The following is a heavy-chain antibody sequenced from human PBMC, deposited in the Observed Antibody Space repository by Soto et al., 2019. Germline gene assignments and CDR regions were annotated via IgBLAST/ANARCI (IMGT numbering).Heavy chain of an antibody. Sequence: GGSLRLSCAASGFTFSSYGMHWVRQAPGKGLEWVAVISYDGSNKYYADSVKGRFTISRDNSKNTLYLQMNSLRAEDTAVYYCAKDRYSSSSLLRGDYFDYWGQGTLVTVSS. CDR3: AKDRYSSSSLLRGDYFDY. V-gene: IGHV3-30*18. CDR1: GFTFSSYG. J-gene: IGHJ4*02. CDR2: ISYDGSNK. D-gene: IGHD6-6*01.